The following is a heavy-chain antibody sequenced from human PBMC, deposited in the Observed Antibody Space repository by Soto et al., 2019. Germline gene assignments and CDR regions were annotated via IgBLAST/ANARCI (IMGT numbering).Heavy chain of an antibody. CDR2: IWYDGSNK. CDR1: GFIFSTYG. D-gene: IGHD1-26*01. J-gene: IGHJ4*02. CDR3: ARAVGPFDY. Sequence: QVQLVESGGGVVQPGRSLRLSCAASGFIFSTYGMHWVRQAPGKGLEWVAVIWYDGSNKYYADSVKGRFTISRDNSKNTLYLQMNSLTAEDTSVYYCARAVGPFDYWGPGTLDTVSS. V-gene: IGHV3-33*01.